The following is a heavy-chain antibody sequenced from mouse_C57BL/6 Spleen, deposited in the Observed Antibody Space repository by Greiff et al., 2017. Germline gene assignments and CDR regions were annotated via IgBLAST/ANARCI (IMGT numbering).Heavy chain of an antibody. CDR3: TRIRVGFDY. CDR1: GYTFTDYE. Sequence: VKLVESGAELVRPGASVTLSCKASGYTFTDYEMHWVKQTPVHGLEWIGAIDPETGGTAYNQKFKGKAILTADKSSSTAYMELRSLTSEDSAVYYCTRIRVGFDYWGQGTTLTVSS. D-gene: IGHD1-1*01. J-gene: IGHJ2*01. CDR2: IDPETGGT. V-gene: IGHV1-15*01.